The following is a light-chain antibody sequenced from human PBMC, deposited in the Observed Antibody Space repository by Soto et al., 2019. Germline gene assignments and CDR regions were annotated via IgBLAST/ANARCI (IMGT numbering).Light chain of an antibody. CDR2: WAS. V-gene: IGKV4-1*01. CDR3: QQYDSTPPYT. Sequence: DIVMTQSPDSLAVSLGERATINCKSSQRVLYSSNNKNYLAWYQQKPGQPPKLLIYWASTRESGVPDRFSGSGSGTDFSHSISSLQAENVAVYYCQQYDSTPPYTFGQGTKLEIK. J-gene: IGKJ2*01. CDR1: QRVLYSSNNKNY.